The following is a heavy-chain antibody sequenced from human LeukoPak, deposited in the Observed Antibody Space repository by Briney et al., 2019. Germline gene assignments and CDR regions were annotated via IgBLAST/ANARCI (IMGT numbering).Heavy chain of an antibody. D-gene: IGHD6-13*01. J-gene: IGHJ4*02. Sequence: GASVKVSCKASGYTFTSYDINWVRQATGRGLEWMGWMNPNSGNTGYAQKFQGRVTITRNTSISTAYMELSSLRSEDTAVYYCARAWYSSSWFIRGGYYFDYWGQGTLVTVSS. CDR2: MNPNSGNT. CDR3: ARAWYSSSWFIRGGYYFDY. V-gene: IGHV1-8*03. CDR1: GYTFTSYD.